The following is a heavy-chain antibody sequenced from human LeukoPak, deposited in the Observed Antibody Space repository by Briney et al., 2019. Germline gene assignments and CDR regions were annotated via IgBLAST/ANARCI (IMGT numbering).Heavy chain of an antibody. V-gene: IGHV1-18*01. J-gene: IGHJ5*02. Sequence: GASVKVSCKASGYTFSSYGISWVRQAPGQGLEWMGWISGYNDNTKYYAQKLQGSVTMTTDTSTSTAYMELRSLRSDDTAVYYCARDTKRSRARWENLGFDPWGQGTLVTVSS. CDR2: ISGYNDNT. CDR3: ARDTKRSRARWENLGFDP. D-gene: IGHD1-26*01. CDR1: GYTFSSYG.